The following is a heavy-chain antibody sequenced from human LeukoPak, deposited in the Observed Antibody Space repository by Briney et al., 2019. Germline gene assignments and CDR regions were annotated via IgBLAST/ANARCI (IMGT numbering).Heavy chain of an antibody. CDR3: ARDERIGP. CDR2: ITSDGSIT. CDR1: GFTFSSYW. D-gene: IGHD1-1*01. J-gene: IGHJ5*02. Sequence: GESLRLSCAAAGFTFSSYWMHWVRQAPGKGLVWVSRITSDGSITNYADSVKGRFTISRDNAKNTLYLQMNSLRAEDTAVYYCARDERIGPCGQGTLVTVSS. V-gene: IGHV3-74*01.